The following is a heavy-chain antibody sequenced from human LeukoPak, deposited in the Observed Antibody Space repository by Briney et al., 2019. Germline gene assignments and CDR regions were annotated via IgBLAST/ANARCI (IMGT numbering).Heavy chain of an antibody. V-gene: IGHV4-61*08. Sequence: ASETLSLTCTVSGGSLSSGVYHWSWIRQPPGKGLEWIGYISYSGNTNYNPSLKSRVTISVDTSKNQFSLKLSSVTAADTAVYYGLRENYSSGWYGIINDWGQGTLVSAS. CDR2: ISYSGNT. CDR1: GGSLSSGVYH. D-gene: IGHD6-19*01. J-gene: IGHJ4*02. CDR3: LRENYSSGWYGIIND.